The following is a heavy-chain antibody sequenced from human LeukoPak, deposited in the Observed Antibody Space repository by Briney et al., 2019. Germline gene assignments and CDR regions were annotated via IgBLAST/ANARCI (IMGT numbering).Heavy chain of an antibody. CDR1: GYTFTSYA. D-gene: IGHD4-17*01. CDR3: ARTTDRTGLPVDY. CDR2: IIPIFGTA. J-gene: IGHJ4*02. Sequence: SVKVSCKASGYTFTSYAISWVRQAPGQGLEWMGGIIPIFGTANYAQKFQGRVTITADESTSTAYMELSSLRSEDTAVYYCARTTDRTGLPVDYWGQGTLVTVSS. V-gene: IGHV1-69*13.